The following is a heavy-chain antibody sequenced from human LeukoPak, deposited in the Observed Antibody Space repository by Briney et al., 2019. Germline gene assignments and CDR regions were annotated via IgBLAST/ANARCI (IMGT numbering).Heavy chain of an antibody. J-gene: IGHJ5*02. Sequence: GGSLRLSCAASGFTFSSYWMSWVRQAPGKGLEWVANIKQDGSEKYYVDSVKGRFTISRDNVKKSLYLQMNSLRADDTAVYYCVRIPNSANFPNWFDPWGQGTLVTVSS. CDR1: GFTFSSYW. V-gene: IGHV3-7*01. CDR2: IKQDGSEK. CDR3: VRIPNSANFPNWFDP. D-gene: IGHD4/OR15-4a*01.